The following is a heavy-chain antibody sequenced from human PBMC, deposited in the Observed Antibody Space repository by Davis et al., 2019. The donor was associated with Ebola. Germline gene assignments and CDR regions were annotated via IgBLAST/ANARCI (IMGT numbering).Heavy chain of an antibody. CDR3: AREDGDYYYGMDV. CDR1: GFTFSSYG. D-gene: IGHD4-17*01. J-gene: IGHJ6*02. V-gene: IGHV3-33*01. CDR2: IWYDGSNK. Sequence: PGGSLRLSCAASGFTFSSYGMHWVRQAPGKGLEWVAVIWYDGSNKYYADSVKGRFTISRDNSKNTLYLQMNSLRAEDTAVYYCAREDGDYYYGMDVWGQGTTVTVSS.